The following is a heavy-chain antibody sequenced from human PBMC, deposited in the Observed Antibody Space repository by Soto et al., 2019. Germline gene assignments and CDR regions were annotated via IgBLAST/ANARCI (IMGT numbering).Heavy chain of an antibody. D-gene: IGHD3-22*01. CDR2: IIPILGIA. V-gene: IGHV1-69*02. Sequence: QVQLVQSGAEVKKPGSSVKVSCKASGGTFSSYTISWVRQAPGQGLEWMGRIIPILGIANYAQKFQGRVTITADKSTSTAYMELSSLRSEDPAVYYCAFGGIVVVEYFQHWGQGTLVTVSS. J-gene: IGHJ1*01. CDR1: GGTFSSYT. CDR3: AFGGIVVVEYFQH.